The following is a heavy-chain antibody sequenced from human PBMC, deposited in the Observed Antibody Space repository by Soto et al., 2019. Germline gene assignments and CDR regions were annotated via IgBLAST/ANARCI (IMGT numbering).Heavy chain of an antibody. V-gene: IGHV1-2*04. J-gene: IGHJ3*02. CDR1: GYTFTGYY. D-gene: IGHD2-8*01. CDR2: INPNSGGT. Sequence: ASVKVSCKASGYTFTGYYMHWVRQAPGQGLEWMGWINPNSGGTTYAQKFQGWVTMTRDTSISTAYMELSRLRSDDTAVYYCASGVYAMGRDAFDIWGQGTMVTVSS. CDR3: ASGVYAMGRDAFDI.